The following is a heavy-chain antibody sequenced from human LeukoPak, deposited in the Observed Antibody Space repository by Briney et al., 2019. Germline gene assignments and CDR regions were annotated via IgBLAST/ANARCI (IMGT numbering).Heavy chain of an antibody. J-gene: IGHJ4*02. CDR2: IYPGDSDT. D-gene: IGHD4-23*01. V-gene: IGHV5-51*01. CDR3: ARLKLTLDY. Sequence: GESLKISCKGSGYSFTSYWIGWVRQMPGKGLEWMGIIYPGDSDTRYSPAFQGQVTISADKSITTAYLQWRSLKASDTAMYFCARLKLTLDYWGQGSLVTVSS. CDR1: GYSFTSYW.